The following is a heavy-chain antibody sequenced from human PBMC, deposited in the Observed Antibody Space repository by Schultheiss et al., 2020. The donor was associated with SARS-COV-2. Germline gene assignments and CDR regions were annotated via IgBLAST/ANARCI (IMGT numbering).Heavy chain of an antibody. J-gene: IGHJ4*02. D-gene: IGHD4-23*01. V-gene: IGHV4-34*01. CDR2: INHSGST. CDR3: ARGLYGGNRVLAY. CDR1: GGSFSGYY. Sequence: SETLSLTCAVYGGSFSGYYWSWIRQPPGKGLEWIGEINHSGSTNYNPSLKSRVTISVDTSKNQFSLKLSSVTAADTAVYYCARGLYGGNRVLAYWGQGTLVTVSS.